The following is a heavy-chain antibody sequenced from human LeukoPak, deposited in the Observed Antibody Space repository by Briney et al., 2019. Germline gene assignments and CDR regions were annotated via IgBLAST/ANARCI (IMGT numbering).Heavy chain of an antibody. Sequence: KVSCKASGYTFTTYWIGWVRQMPGKGLEWMGIIYAGDSDTRYSPSFQGQVTISADKSFSTAYLQWSSLKASDTAMYYCARLRYSSSWDFDYWGQGTLVTVSS. CDR3: ARLRYSSSWDFDY. V-gene: IGHV5-51*01. J-gene: IGHJ4*02. D-gene: IGHD6-13*01. CDR1: GYTFTTYW. CDR2: IYAGDSDT.